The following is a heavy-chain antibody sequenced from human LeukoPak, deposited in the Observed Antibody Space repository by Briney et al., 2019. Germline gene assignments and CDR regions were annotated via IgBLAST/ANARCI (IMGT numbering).Heavy chain of an antibody. CDR1: GGPFSGYY. Sequence: SETLSLTCAVSGGPFSGYYWSWIRQHPGKGLEWIGYIYYSGSTYYNPSLKSRVTISVDTSKNQFSLKLSSVTAADTAVYYCARDRGDDYVWGSYRSPPRYFDYWGQGTLVTVSS. CDR2: IYYSGST. J-gene: IGHJ4*02. V-gene: IGHV4-31*11. D-gene: IGHD3-16*02. CDR3: ARDRGDDYVWGSYRSPPRYFDY.